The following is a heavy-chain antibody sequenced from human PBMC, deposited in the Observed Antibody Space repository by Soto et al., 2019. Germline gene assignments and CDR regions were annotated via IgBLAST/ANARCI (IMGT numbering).Heavy chain of an antibody. Sequence: GGSLRLSCAASGFTFSSYGMHWVRQAPGKGLEWVAVIWYDGSNKYYADSVKGRFTISRDNSKNTLYLQMNSLRAEDTAVYYCARDITYCTNGVCSSYYYYGMDVWGQGTTVTVSS. V-gene: IGHV3-33*01. CDR3: ARDITYCTNGVCSSYYYYGMDV. CDR2: IWYDGSNK. D-gene: IGHD2-8*01. J-gene: IGHJ6*02. CDR1: GFTFSSYG.